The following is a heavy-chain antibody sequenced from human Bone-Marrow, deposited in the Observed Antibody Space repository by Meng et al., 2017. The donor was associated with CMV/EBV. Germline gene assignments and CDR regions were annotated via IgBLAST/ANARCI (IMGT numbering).Heavy chain of an antibody. V-gene: IGHV4-39*07. J-gene: IGHJ5*02. CDR3: ARDSTWPDNWFDP. CDR1: GGAISSSSYY. CDR2: IYYSGRT. Sequence: TVSGGAISSSSYYWGWIRQPPGKGLEWIGSIYYSGRTYYNPSLKSRVTISVDTSKNQFSLKPSSVTAADTAVYYCARDSTWPDNWFDPWGQGTLVTVSS. D-gene: IGHD3-3*02.